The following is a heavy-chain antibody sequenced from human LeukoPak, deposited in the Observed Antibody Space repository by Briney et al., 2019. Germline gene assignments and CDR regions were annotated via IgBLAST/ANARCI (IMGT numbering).Heavy chain of an antibody. CDR1: GYSISSGYY. D-gene: IGHD6-19*01. CDR3: ARMPLSGWRYYFDY. Sequence: SETLSLTCTVSGYSISSGYYWGWIRQPPGKGLEWIGSIYHSGSTYYNPSLKSRVTISVDTSKNQFSLKLSSATAADTAVYYCARMPLSGWRYYFDYWGQGTLVTVSS. J-gene: IGHJ4*02. V-gene: IGHV4-38-2*02. CDR2: IYHSGST.